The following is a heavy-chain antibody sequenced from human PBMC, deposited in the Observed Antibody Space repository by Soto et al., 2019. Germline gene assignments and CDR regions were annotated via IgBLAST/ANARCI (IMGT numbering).Heavy chain of an antibody. Sequence: SETLSLTCTVSGGSISSYYWSWIRQPPGKGLEWIGYIYYSGSTNYNPSLKSRVTISVDTSKNQFSLKLSSVTAADTAVYYCASNRKHYYYYMDVWGKGTTVTVSS. V-gene: IGHV4-59*08. CDR2: IYYSGST. CDR1: GGSISSYY. CDR3: ASNRKHYYYYMDV. J-gene: IGHJ6*03.